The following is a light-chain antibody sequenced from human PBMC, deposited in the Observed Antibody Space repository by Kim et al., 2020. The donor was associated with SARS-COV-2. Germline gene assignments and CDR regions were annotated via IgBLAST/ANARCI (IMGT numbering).Light chain of an antibody. CDR2: YDG. V-gene: IGLV3-21*04. CDR1: NIGSKG. J-gene: IGLJ2*01. Sequence: APGKSARITCGGNNIGSKGVHWCKRKPGQAPVLVIYYDGDRPSVIPVRFSGSNSGNTATLTISSVEAGDEADYYCQVWDSSSDHVVFGGGTQLTVL. CDR3: QVWDSSSDHVV.